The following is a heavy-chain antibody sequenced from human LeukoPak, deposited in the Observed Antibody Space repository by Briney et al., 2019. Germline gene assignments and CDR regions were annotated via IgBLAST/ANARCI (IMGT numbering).Heavy chain of an antibody. Sequence: GGSLRLSCAASGFSFSVYWMHWVRQAPGKGPVWVSRIKTDGSITDYADFVKGRFTISRDNAKNTLYLQMNSLRAEDTAVYHCAKDGRSYSSGWPPFDYWGQGALVTVSS. D-gene: IGHD6-19*01. CDR1: GFSFSVYW. J-gene: IGHJ4*02. CDR3: AKDGRSYSSGWPPFDY. V-gene: IGHV3-74*01. CDR2: IKTDGSIT.